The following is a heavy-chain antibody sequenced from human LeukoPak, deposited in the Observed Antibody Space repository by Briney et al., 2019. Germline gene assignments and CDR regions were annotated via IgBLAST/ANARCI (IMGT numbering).Heavy chain of an antibody. J-gene: IGHJ2*01. Sequence: SETLSLTCAVYGGSLSGYYWSWIRQPPGKGLEWIGEINHSGSTNYNPSLKSRVTISVDTSKNQFSLKLSSVTAADTAVYYCARGPSKTTVTTSSSYYWYFDLWGRGTLVTVSS. V-gene: IGHV4-34*01. CDR3: ARGPSKTTVTTSSSYYWYFDL. D-gene: IGHD4-17*01. CDR1: GGSLSGYY. CDR2: INHSGST.